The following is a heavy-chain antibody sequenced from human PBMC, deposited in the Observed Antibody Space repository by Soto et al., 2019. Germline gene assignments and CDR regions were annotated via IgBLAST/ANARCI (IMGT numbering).Heavy chain of an antibody. CDR3: ARAGPYSSGNN. Sequence: QVQLQASGPGLVDPLGTLSLTCAVSGTSVSGANCWGWVRQPPGKGLEWIGEIPSSGNTDYNPSLKRRVTISRYMSKNEFYLKLTSVTAADTAVYYCARAGPYSSGNNWGQGTLVTVSS. V-gene: IGHV4-4*02. J-gene: IGHJ4*02. D-gene: IGHD3-22*01. CDR1: GTSVSGANC. CDR2: IPSSGNT.